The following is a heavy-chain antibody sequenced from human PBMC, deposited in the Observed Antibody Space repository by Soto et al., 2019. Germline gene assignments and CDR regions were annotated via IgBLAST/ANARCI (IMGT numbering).Heavy chain of an antibody. CDR2: IRSSVDGGTI. CDR1: GITFSKAW. V-gene: IGHV3-15*01. Sequence: GGYLRLSCAASGITFSKAWMTWIRQAPGQGLEWVGRIRSSVDGGTIDYGAPVKGRFTISRDDSKDTVYLQMNSLKAEDTAVYFCVIQPRRESTGGDYWGQGTLVTVSS. D-gene: IGHD3-16*02. J-gene: IGHJ4*02. CDR3: VIQPRRESTGGDY.